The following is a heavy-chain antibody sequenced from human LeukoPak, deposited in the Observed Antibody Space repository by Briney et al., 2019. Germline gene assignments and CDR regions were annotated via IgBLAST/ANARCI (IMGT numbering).Heavy chain of an antibody. CDR3: ARDWINYGTVGY. CDR2: ISACNGNT. J-gene: IGHJ4*02. CDR1: GYTFTSYG. D-gene: IGHD4-17*01. Sequence: ASVKVSCKASGYTFTSYGISWVRQAPGQGLEWMGWISACNGNTNYAQKLQGRVTMTTDTSTSTAYMELRSLRSDDTAVYYCARDWINYGTVGYWGQGTLVTVSS. V-gene: IGHV1-18*01.